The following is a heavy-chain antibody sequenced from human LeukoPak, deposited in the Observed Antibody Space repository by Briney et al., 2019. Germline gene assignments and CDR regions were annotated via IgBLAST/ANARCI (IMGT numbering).Heavy chain of an antibody. Sequence: GESLKISCKGSGYSFTSYWIGWVRQMPGKGLEWMGIIYPADSDTRYSPSFEGQVTISADKSITTAYLQWSSLKASDTAMYYCARLPAPYYYYYYMDVWGKGTTVTVSS. CDR3: ARLPAPYYYYYYMDV. J-gene: IGHJ6*03. CDR1: GYSFTSYW. V-gene: IGHV5-51*01. CDR2: IYPADSDT. D-gene: IGHD2-2*01.